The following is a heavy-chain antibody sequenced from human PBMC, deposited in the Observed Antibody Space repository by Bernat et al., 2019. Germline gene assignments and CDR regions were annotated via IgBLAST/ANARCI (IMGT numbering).Heavy chain of an antibody. CDR1: GFTFSSYE. CDR3: ARLYCSGGSCYLRDRGWYFDL. V-gene: IGHV3-48*03. J-gene: IGHJ2*01. CDR2: ISSSGSTI. D-gene: IGHD2-15*01. Sequence: EVQLVEPGGGLVQPGGSLRLSCAASGFTFSSYEMNWVRQAPGKGLEWVSYISSSGSTIYYADSVKGRFTISRDNAKNSLYLQMNSLRAEDTAVYYCARLYCSGGSCYLRDRGWYFDLWGRGTLVTVSS.